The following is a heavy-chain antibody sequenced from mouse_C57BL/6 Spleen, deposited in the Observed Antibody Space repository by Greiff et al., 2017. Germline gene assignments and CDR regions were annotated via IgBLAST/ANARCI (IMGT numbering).Heavy chain of an antibody. CDR3: GRRGYDQISRVDAMDY. CDR2: INSDGGSP. V-gene: IGHV5-2*03. Sequence: EVMLVESGGGLVQPGESLKLSCESNEYEFPSHDMSWVRKTPEKRLELVAAINSDGGSPYYPDTMERRFIISRDNTQKTLYLQMSSLRSEDTAVYYCGRRGYDQISRVDAMDYWGQGTSVTVSS. J-gene: IGHJ4*01. CDR1: EYEFPSHD. D-gene: IGHD2-2*01.